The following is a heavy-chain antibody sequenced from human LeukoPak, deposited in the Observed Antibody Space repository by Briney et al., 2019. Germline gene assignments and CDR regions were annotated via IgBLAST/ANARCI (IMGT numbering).Heavy chain of an antibody. CDR2: IYSGGST. J-gene: IGHJ6*03. V-gene: IGHV3-53*05. D-gene: IGHD3-3*01. CDR3: AKRGKSGSPGYYMDI. CDR1: GFTVSSNY. Sequence: GGSLRLSCAASGFTVSSNYMSWVRQAPGKGLEWVSVIYSGGSTYYADSVKGRFTISRDNYKNILFLQMDSLRPEDTAIYHCAKRGKSGSPGYYMDIWGKGTMVTVSS.